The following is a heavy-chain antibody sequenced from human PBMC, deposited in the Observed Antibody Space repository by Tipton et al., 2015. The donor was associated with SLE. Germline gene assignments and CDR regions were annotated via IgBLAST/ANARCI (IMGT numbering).Heavy chain of an antibody. V-gene: IGHV4-61*05. CDR1: GDSISSSSYY. D-gene: IGHD6-6*01. CDR2: IYYSGGT. J-gene: IGHJ4*02. Sequence: TLSLTCTVSGDSISSSSYYWSWIRQPPGKGLEWIGYIYYSGGTNYNPSLKSRVTISVDTSKNQFSLKLSSVTAADTAVYYCARHAGSSSSFDYWGQGTLVTVSS. CDR3: ARHAGSSSSFDY.